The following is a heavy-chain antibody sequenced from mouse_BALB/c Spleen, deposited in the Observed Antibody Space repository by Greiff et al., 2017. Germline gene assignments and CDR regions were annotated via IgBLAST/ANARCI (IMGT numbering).Heavy chain of an antibody. D-gene: IGHD2-4*01. CDR3: ARLGVDYDFDY. V-gene: IGHV1S81*02. Sequence: VQLQQPGAELVKPGASVKLSCKASGYTFTSYWMHWVKQRPGQGLEWIGEINPSNGRTNYNEKFKSKATLTVDKSSSTAYMQLSSLTSEDSAVYYCARLGVDYDFDYWGQGTTLTVSS. J-gene: IGHJ2*01. CDR2: INPSNGRT. CDR1: GYTFTSYW.